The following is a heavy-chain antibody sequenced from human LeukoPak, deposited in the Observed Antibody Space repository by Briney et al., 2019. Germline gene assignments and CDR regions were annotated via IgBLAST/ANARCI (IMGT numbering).Heavy chain of an antibody. V-gene: IGHV4-39*01. J-gene: IGHJ5*02. CDR3: ARRLAVAGTKVNWFDP. CDR2: IYYSGST. D-gene: IGHD6-19*01. Sequence: GSLRLSCAASGITFSSYGMSWVRQPPGKGLEWIGSIYYSGSTYYNPSLKSRVTISVDTSKNQFSLKLSSVTAADTAVYYCARRLAVAGTKVNWFDPWGQGTLVTVSS. CDR1: GITFSSYG.